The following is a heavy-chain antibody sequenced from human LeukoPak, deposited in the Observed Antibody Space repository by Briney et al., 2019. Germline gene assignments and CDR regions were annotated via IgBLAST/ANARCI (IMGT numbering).Heavy chain of an antibody. V-gene: IGHV3-30*18. CDR2: ISYDGSNK. J-gene: IGHJ6*02. CDR3: AKDLSADTAMVTYYYYGMDV. Sequence: PGRSLRLSCAASGFTFSSYGMHWVRRAPGKGLEWVAVISYDGSNKYYADSVKGRFTISRDNSKNTLYLQMNSLRAEDTAVYYCAKDLSADTAMVTYYYYGMDVWGQGTTVTVSS. CDR1: GFTFSSYG. D-gene: IGHD5-18*01.